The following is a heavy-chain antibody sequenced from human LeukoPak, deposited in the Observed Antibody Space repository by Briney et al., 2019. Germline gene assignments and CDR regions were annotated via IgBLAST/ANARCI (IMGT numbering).Heavy chain of an antibody. J-gene: IGHJ4*02. CDR3: ARNRGTSD. CDR2: IGEDESET. V-gene: IGHV3-7*01. CDR1: GLTIRTYW. D-gene: IGHD1-1*01. Sequence: PGGSLRLSCAASGLTIRTYWMTWVRQAPGKGLEWVANIGEDESETNYVDSVKGRFTISRDHAKNSLYLQMNSLRAEDTAVYYCARNRGTSDWGQGTRVTVSS.